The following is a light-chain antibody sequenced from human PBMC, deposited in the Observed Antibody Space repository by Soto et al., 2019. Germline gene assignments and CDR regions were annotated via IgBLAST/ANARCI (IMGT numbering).Light chain of an antibody. CDR2: GNG. CDR3: QTYDSSLSGLFV. V-gene: IGLV1-40*01. J-gene: IGLJ1*01. Sequence: QSVLTQPPSVSGAPGQMVTISCTGSSSNIGAGYDVHWYQQLPGTAPKLLIFGNGNRPSGVPDRLSGSKSDTSASLAITGLQAEDEADYYCQTYDSSLSGLFVFGTGTKVTVL. CDR1: SSNIGAGYD.